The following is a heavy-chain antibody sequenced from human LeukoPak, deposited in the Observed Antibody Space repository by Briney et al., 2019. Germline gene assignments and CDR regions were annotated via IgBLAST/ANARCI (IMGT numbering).Heavy chain of an antibody. D-gene: IGHD5-24*01. CDR3: ARGDGYNFFDY. J-gene: IGHJ4*02. V-gene: IGHV3-53*01. CDR2: IYVGGAT. Sequence: IYVGGATYYADSVKGRFTISRDNSENTLYLQMKTVRAVDTAVYYCARGDGYNFFDYWGQGTLVTVSS.